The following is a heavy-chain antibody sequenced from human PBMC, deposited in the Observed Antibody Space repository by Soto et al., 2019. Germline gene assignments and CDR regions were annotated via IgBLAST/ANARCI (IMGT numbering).Heavy chain of an antibody. CDR2: ISYDGSNK. Sequence: QVQLVESGGGVVQPGRSLRLSCAASGFTFSSYAMHWVRQAPGKGLEWVAVISYDGSNKYYADSVKGRFTISRDNSKNTLYLQMNSLRAEDTAVYYCAIGGVWGTYYYDSSGYPLDYWGQGTLVTVSS. J-gene: IGHJ4*02. V-gene: IGHV3-30-3*01. CDR1: GFTFSSYA. D-gene: IGHD3-22*01. CDR3: AIGGVWGTYYYDSSGYPLDY.